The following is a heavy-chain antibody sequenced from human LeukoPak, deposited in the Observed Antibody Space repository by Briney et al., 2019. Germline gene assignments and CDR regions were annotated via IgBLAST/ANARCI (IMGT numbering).Heavy chain of an antibody. CDR1: GFSFSSYW. Sequence: GGSLRLSCAASGFSFSSYWMQWVRQVPGKGPVWVSRINSDGSRTEYADSVKGRCTISRDNAKNTLYLQMSSLRAEDTAVYYCTFSSYGDHLGLDAFDIWGQGTMVTVSS. J-gene: IGHJ3*02. CDR3: TFSSYGDHLGLDAFDI. CDR2: INSDGSRT. V-gene: IGHV3-74*03. D-gene: IGHD4-17*01.